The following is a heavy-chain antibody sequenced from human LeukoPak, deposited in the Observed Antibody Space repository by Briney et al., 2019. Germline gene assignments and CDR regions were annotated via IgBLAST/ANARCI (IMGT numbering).Heavy chain of an antibody. CDR1: GFTFDDYT. V-gene: IGHV3-43*01. CDR3: AKDMTGEDSSSWYGGYYYYYGMDV. J-gene: IGHJ6*02. Sequence: PSGGSLRLSCAASGFTFDDYTMHWVRQAPGKGLEWVSLISWDGGSTYYADSVKGRFTISRDNSKNSLYLQMNSLRTEDTALYYCAKDMTGEDSSSWYGGYYYYYGMDVWGQGTTVTVSS. CDR2: ISWDGGST. D-gene: IGHD6-13*01.